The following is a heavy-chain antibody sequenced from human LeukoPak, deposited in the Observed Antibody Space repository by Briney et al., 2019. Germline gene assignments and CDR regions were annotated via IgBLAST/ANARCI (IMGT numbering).Heavy chain of an antibody. D-gene: IGHD3-10*01. CDR1: GGSISSSSYY. CDR3: ARDTRGVRGFDP. Sequence: SETLSLTCTVSGGSISSSSYYWGWIRQPPGKGLEWIGSIYYSGSTYYNPSLKSRVTISVDTSKNQFSLKLSSVTAADTAVYYCARDTRGVRGFDPWGRGTLVTVSS. J-gene: IGHJ5*02. V-gene: IGHV4-39*07. CDR2: IYYSGST.